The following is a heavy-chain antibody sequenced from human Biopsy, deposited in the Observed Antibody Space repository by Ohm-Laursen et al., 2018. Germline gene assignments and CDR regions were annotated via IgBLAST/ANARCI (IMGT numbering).Heavy chain of an antibody. D-gene: IGHD2/OR15-2a*01. CDR1: GYTFTSYD. V-gene: IGHV1-8*01. J-gene: IGHJ5*02. Sequence: ASVKASCKVSGYTFTSYDITWVRQASGQGTEWIGWMNPVSGNSNFRQKSGGRVTVTSDTSISTANMELSGLTSDDTATYYCGRAVRNQLLTDPWGQGTLVTVTS. CDR2: MNPVSGNS. CDR3: GRAVRNQLLTDP.